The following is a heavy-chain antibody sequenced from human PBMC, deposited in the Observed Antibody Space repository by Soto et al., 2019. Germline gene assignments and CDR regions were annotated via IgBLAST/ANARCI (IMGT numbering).Heavy chain of an antibody. CDR1: GGTFSSYT. V-gene: IGHV1-69*02. J-gene: IGHJ4*02. D-gene: IGHD6-13*01. CDR2: IIPILGIA. Sequence: QVQLVQSGAEVKKPGSSVKVSCKASGGTFSSYTISWVRQAPGQGLELMGRIIPILGIANYAQKFQGRVTITADKSTSTAYMELSSLRSEDTAVYYCARVGSSSWYSFDYWGQGTLVTVSS. CDR3: ARVGSSSWYSFDY.